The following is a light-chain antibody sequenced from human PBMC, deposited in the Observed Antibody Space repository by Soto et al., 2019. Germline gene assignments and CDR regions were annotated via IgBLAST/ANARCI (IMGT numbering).Light chain of an antibody. CDR3: QQRSNWPPIT. V-gene: IGKV3D-20*02. CDR1: QSVSNNY. CDR2: GAS. Sequence: EIVLTQSPGTLSLSPGERATLSCRASQSVSNNYLAWYQQKPGQAPRLLIYGASNRATGIPDRFSGSGSGTDFTLTISSLEPEGFAVYYCQQRSNWPPITFGQGTRLEIK. J-gene: IGKJ5*01.